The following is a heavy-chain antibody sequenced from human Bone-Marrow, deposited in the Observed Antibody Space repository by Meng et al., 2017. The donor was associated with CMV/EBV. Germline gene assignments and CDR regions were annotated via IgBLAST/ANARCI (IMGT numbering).Heavy chain of an antibody. CDR2: IIPIFGTA. CDR3: ARGEGLLGDWFDP. Sequence: QVELVLSGGEVKKSWSSVKVSGKAVGGTFSSHAISWVRQAPGQGLEWMGGIIPIFGTANYAQKFQGRVTITADESTSTAYMELSSLRSEDTAVYYCARGEGLLGDWFDPWGQGTLVTVSS. J-gene: IGHJ5*02. D-gene: IGHD2-8*02. CDR1: GGTFSSHA. V-gene: IGHV1-69*01.